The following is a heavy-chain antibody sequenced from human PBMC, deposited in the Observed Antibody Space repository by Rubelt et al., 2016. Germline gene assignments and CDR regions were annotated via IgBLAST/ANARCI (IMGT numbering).Heavy chain of an antibody. J-gene: IGHJ6*02. CDR3: SGPLLNLFGMAARDYYYSDGMDV. Sequence: QVQLVQSGAEVKKPGSSVKVSCKASGGTFSSYAISWVRQAPGQGLEWMGRIIPILGIANYAQKFQGRVTVTADKSTRTAYVELSSLGPEGTAVYFGSGPLLNLFGMAARDYYYSDGMDVWCQGTKGTVSS. D-gene: IGHD6-6*01. V-gene: IGHV1-69*04. CDR2: IIPILGIA. CDR1: GGTFSSYA.